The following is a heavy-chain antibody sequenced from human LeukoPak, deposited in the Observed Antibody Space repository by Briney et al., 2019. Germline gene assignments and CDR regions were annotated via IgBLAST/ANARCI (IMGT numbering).Heavy chain of an antibody. Sequence: SETLSLTCTVSGGSISSYYWSWIRQPPGKGLEWIGYIYYSGSTNYNPSLKSRVTISVDTSKNQFSLKLSSVTAADTAVYYCARPFARLGSPKRNWYFDLWGRGTLVTVSS. J-gene: IGHJ2*01. D-gene: IGHD1-26*01. CDR2: IYYSGST. CDR1: GGSISSYY. V-gene: IGHV4-59*01. CDR3: ARPFARLGSPKRNWYFDL.